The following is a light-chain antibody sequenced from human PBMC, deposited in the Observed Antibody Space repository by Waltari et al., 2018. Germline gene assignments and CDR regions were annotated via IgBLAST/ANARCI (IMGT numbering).Light chain of an antibody. J-gene: IGKJ1*01. Sequence: DTQMTQFPSTLSASVGDSVTITCRASQSISRRVALHQKKPGKVPKLLIYKAYNLESGGPSRFSGSGSGTEFTLTISSLKPDDFATYYCQQYNDKWTFGQGTKVEIK. CDR3: QQYNDKWT. V-gene: IGKV1-5*03. CDR2: KAY. CDR1: QSISRR.